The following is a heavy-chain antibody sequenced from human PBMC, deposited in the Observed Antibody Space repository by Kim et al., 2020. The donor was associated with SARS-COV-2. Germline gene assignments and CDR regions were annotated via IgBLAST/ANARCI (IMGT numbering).Heavy chain of an antibody. D-gene: IGHD4-4*01. V-gene: IGHV4-59*01. Sequence: SETLSLTCTVSGGSISSYYWSWIRQPPGKGLEWIGYIYYSGSTNYNPSLKSRVTISVDTSRNQFSLRLSSVTAADTAVYYCARNSDYIYYNGMDVWGQGTTVTVSS. CDR3: ARNSDYIYYNGMDV. CDR1: GGSISSYY. J-gene: IGHJ6*02. CDR2: IYYSGST.